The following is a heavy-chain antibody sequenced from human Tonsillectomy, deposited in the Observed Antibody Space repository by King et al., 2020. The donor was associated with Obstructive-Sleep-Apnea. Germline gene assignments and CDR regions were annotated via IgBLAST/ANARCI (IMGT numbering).Heavy chain of an antibody. CDR2: ISYDGSNK. V-gene: IGHV3-30*18. Sequence: VQLVESGGGVVQPGRSLRLSCAASGFTFSSYGIHWVRQAPGKGLEWVALISYDGSNKYYADSVKGRFTISRDNSKNTLYLQMNSLRAEDTAVYYCAKGLYTDELLWFGAYGLDVWGQGTTVTVSS. D-gene: IGHD3-10*01. CDR1: GFTFSSYG. J-gene: IGHJ6*02. CDR3: AKGLYTDELLWFGAYGLDV.